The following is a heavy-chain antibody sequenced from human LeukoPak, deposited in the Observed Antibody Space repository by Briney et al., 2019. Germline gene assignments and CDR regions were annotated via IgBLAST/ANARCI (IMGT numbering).Heavy chain of an antibody. CDR1: GGSISSNNW. Sequence: SETLSLTCAVSGGSISSNNWWGWVRQPPGKGLEWIGEIYHSGSPNYNPSLKSRVTISVDTSKNQFSLKLSSVTAADTAVYYCARSHRRGYSYGSSFDPWGQGTLVTVSS. CDR2: IYHSGSP. J-gene: IGHJ5*02. D-gene: IGHD5-18*01. CDR3: ARSHRRGYSYGSSFDP. V-gene: IGHV4-4*02.